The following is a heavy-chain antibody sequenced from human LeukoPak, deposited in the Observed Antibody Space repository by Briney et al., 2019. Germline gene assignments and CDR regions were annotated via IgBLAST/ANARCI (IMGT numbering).Heavy chain of an antibody. J-gene: IGHJ6*03. V-gene: IGHV1-69*13. CDR1: GGTFSSYA. Sequence: EASVKVSCKASGGTFSSYAISWVRQAPGQGLEWMGGIIPIFGTANYAQKFQGRVTITADESTSTAYMELSSLRSEDTAVYYCARGPLLRYFDPYYYYMDVWGKGTTVTISS. D-gene: IGHD3-9*01. CDR3: ARGPLLRYFDPYYYYMDV. CDR2: IIPIFGTA.